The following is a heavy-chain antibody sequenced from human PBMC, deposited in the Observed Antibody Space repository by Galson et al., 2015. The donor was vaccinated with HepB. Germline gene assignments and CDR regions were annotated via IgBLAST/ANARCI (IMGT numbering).Heavy chain of an antibody. J-gene: IGHJ6*02. Sequence: ETLSLTCAVYGGSFSGYYWSWIRQPPGKGLEWIGEINHSGSTNYNPSLKSRVTISVDTSKNQFSLKLSSVTAADTAVYYCARLNNYYYYGMDVWGQGTTVTVSS. D-gene: IGHD1/OR15-1a*01. V-gene: IGHV4-34*01. CDR1: GGSFSGYY. CDR2: INHSGST. CDR3: ARLNNYYYYGMDV.